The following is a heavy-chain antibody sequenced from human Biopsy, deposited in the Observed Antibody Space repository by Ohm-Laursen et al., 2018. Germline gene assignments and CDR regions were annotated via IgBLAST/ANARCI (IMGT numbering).Heavy chain of an antibody. Sequence: VKISCKAPGGTFSRYGINWVRQAPGQGLEWLGGNIPILGTGNYAQKFQGRVTVAADTSTSTATMELRSLRSDDTAMYYCATKLTGYFHHWGQGTLVTVSS. V-gene: IGHV1-69*13. J-gene: IGHJ1*01. CDR2: NIPILGTG. CDR1: GGTFSRYG. CDR3: ATKLTGYFHH. D-gene: IGHD3-9*01.